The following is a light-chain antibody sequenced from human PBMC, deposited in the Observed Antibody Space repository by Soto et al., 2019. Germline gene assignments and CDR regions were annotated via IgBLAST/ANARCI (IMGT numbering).Light chain of an antibody. J-gene: IGKJ4*01. V-gene: IGKV3-15*01. Sequence: EVVMTQSPATLSVSPGERATLSCRASQSVSYNLAWYQQRPGQAPRLLIYGASTRATGIPARFSGSGSGTEFTLTISSLQSEDCAVYYCQQYNKWPPLTFGGGTRVDIK. CDR3: QQYNKWPPLT. CDR1: QSVSYN. CDR2: GAS.